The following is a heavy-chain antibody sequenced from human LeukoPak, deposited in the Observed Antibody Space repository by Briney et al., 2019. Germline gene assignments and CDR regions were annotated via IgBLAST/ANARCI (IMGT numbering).Heavy chain of an antibody. J-gene: IGHJ3*02. V-gene: IGHV3-23*01. CDR1: GFTFSSYA. D-gene: IGHD3-16*02. CDR3: AKSLGDYIWGSYRDALDI. Sequence: PGGSLRLSCAAPGFTFSSYAMSWVRQAPGKGLEWVSAISGSGGSTYYADSVKGRFTISRDNSKNTLYLQMNSLRAEDTAVYYCAKSLGDYIWGSYRDALDIWGQGTMVTVSS. CDR2: ISGSGGST.